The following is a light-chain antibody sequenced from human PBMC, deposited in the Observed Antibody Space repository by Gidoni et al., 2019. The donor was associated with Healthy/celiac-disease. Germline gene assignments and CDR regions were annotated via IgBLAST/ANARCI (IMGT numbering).Light chain of an antibody. CDR2: LGS. CDR3: LQALHPPWT. J-gene: IGKJ1*01. Sequence: DRLMNQSPLSLPVTPGEPASTSCRSRQSLLHRNGYKYLAWYLQKPGQSPQLLIYLGSNRASGVPDMFSVSGSGTDFPLNISRVDAEDVGVYYCLQALHPPWTFXXXTQVEIK. V-gene: IGKV2-28*01. CDR1: QSLLHRNGYKY.